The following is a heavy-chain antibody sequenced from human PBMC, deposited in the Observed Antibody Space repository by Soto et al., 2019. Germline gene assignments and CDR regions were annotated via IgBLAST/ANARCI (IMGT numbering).Heavy chain of an antibody. Sequence: SETLSLTCAVYGGSFSGYYWTWIRQPPGTGLEWIGYISYSGSTSYNPSLKSRLIISVDTSQNQVSLKLASVTAADTAVYYCLTQGFGPLHGLVDVWGQGTTVTVSS. D-gene: IGHD3-10*01. J-gene: IGHJ6*02. CDR1: GGSFSGYY. CDR3: LTQGFGPLHGLVDV. V-gene: IGHV4-34*06. CDR2: ISYSGST.